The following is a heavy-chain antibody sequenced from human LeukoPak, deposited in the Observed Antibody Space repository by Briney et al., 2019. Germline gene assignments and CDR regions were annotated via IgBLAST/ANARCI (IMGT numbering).Heavy chain of an antibody. CDR3: AREIFQVSFDP. CDR1: GGSICGYY. Sequence: SSETLSLTCTVSGGSICGYYWSWIRQPPGKGLEWIGYIYYSGNTDYNPSTNYNPSLKSRVTISVDTSKSQFSLRLSSVTAADTAVYYCAREIFQVSFDPWGQGTLVTVSS. CDR2: IYYSGNT. J-gene: IGHJ5*02. V-gene: IGHV4-59*01.